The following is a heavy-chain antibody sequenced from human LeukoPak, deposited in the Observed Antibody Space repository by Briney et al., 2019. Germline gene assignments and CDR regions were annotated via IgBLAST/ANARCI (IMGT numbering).Heavy chain of an antibody. CDR2: INHSGST. D-gene: IGHD4-11*01. CDR1: GGSFSGYY. CDR3: ARGKLTVTTTYYYYMDV. Sequence: PSETLSLTCAVYGGSFSGYYWSWIRQPPGKGLEWIGEINHSGSTNYNPSLKSRVTISVDTSKNQFSLKLSSVTAADAAVYYWARGKLTVTTTYYYYMDVWGKGTTVTVSS. V-gene: IGHV4-34*01. J-gene: IGHJ6*03.